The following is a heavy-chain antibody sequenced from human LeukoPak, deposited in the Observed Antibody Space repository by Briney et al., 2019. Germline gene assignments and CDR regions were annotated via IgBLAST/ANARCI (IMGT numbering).Heavy chain of an antibody. CDR2: ISGSGDST. CDR3: AKDRGY. J-gene: IGHJ4*02. V-gene: IGHV3-23*01. CDR1: GFTFSTFA. Sequence: GGSLRLSRAASGFTFSTFAMTWVRQAPGKGLEWVSAISGSGDSTYCADSVKGRFTISRDNSRNTLYLQMNSLRAEDTAVYYCAKDRGYWGQGTLVAVSS.